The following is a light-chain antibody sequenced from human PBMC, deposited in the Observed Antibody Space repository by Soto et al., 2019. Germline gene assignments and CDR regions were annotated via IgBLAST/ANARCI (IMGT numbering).Light chain of an antibody. CDR3: CSYAGSYSVV. V-gene: IGLV2-11*01. CDR1: SSDVGAYNY. Sequence: QSALTQPRSVSGSPGQSVTISCTGTSSDVGAYNYVSWYQQHPDKAPKFMIYDVSKRPSGVPDRFSGSKSGNTASLTISGLQAEDEADYYCCSYAGSYSVVFGGGTKVTVL. CDR2: DVS. J-gene: IGLJ2*01.